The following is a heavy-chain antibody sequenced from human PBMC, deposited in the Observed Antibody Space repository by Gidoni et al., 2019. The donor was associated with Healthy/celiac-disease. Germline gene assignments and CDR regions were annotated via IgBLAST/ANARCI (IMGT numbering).Heavy chain of an antibody. D-gene: IGHD6-6*01. J-gene: IGHJ6*02. CDR2: IWYDGSNK. V-gene: IGHV3-33*01. Sequence: QVQLVESGGGVVQPGRSLRLSCAESGFTFSSSAMHWVRQAPGKGLGWVAVIWYDGSNKYYADSVKGRFTISRDNSKNTLYLQMNSLRAEDTAVYYWARDLARYSSSATGRYGMDVWGQGTTVTVSS. CDR3: ARDLARYSSSATGRYGMDV. CDR1: GFTFSSSA.